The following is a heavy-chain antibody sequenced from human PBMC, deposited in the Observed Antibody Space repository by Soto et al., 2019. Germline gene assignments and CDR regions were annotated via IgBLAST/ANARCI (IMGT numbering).Heavy chain of an antibody. CDR1: GYTFISYG. D-gene: IGHD2-2*01. CDR3: ARGYCSSTSCYRRDYYMDV. Sequence: ASVKVSCKASGYTFISYGISRVRQATGQGLEWMGWMSAYSGNTGYAQKFQGRVTMTRSTSISTAYMELSILRSEDTAVYYCARGYCSSTSCYRRDYYMDVWGKGTTVTVSS. V-gene: IGHV1-8*02. J-gene: IGHJ6*03. CDR2: MSAYSGNT.